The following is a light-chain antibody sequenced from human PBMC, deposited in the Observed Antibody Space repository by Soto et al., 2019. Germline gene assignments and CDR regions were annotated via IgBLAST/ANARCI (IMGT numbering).Light chain of an antibody. CDR1: SSNVDDYRY. V-gene: IGLV2-11*01. Sequence: QSALTQPRSVSWSPGQSLTISCTGTSSNVDDYRYVSWYQQFPGKAPKLVIYGVNQRPSGVPNRFSGSNSDNTASLTISGLQAEDEADYYCCSYVTTPEIFGTGTKVTVL. CDR2: GVN. J-gene: IGLJ1*01. CDR3: CSYVTTPEI.